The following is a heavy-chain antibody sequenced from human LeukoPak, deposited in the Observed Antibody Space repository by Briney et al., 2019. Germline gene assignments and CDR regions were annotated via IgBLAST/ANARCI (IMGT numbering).Heavy chain of an antibody. CDR2: IIPILGIA. Sequence: SVKVSCKASGGTFSSYTISWVRQAPGQGLEWMGRIIPILGIANYAQKFQGRVTITADKSTSTAYMELSSLRSEDTAVYYCARAMVRGVIKKFDWFDPWGQGTLVTVSS. CDR3: ARAMVRGVIKKFDWFDP. CDR1: GGTFSSYT. J-gene: IGHJ5*02. D-gene: IGHD3-10*01. V-gene: IGHV1-69*02.